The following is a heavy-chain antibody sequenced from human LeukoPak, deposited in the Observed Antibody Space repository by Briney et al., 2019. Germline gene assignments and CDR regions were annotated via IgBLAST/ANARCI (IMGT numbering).Heavy chain of an antibody. J-gene: IGHJ2*01. Sequence: SETLSLTCTVSGGSSSSYYWSWIRQPAGKGLEWIGRIYTSGSTKYNPSLKSRVTMSVDTSKNQFSLKLTSVTAADTAVYYCARTSLLDWYFDLWGRGTLVTVSS. CDR3: ARTSLLDWYFDL. V-gene: IGHV4-4*07. CDR2: IYTSGST. CDR1: GGSSSSYY.